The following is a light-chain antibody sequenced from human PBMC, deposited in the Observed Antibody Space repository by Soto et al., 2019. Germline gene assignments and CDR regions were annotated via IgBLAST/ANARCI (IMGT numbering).Light chain of an antibody. J-gene: IGKJ4*01. CDR2: GAS. CDR3: QQANSFPLT. Sequence: DIQMTQSPSSVSASVGDRVTITCRASQSLTSWLAWYQQKAGKAPKLLITGASSLHSGVPSRFSGSGSGTEFTLTIIGLQPDDLRTYYCQQANSFPLTFGGGTKVEIK. CDR1: QSLTSW. V-gene: IGKV1-12*01.